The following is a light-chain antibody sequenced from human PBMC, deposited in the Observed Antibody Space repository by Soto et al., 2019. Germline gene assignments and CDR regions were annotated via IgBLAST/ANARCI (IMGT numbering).Light chain of an antibody. CDR3: QQRSNS. J-gene: IGKJ4*01. CDR2: DAS. CDR1: QSVSRS. Sequence: EIVLTQSPATLSLSPGDRATLSCRASQSVSRSLTWYQQKPGQAPRLLIYDASTRATGIPPRFSGSGSGTDFTLTISSLEPEEFAVYYCQQRSNSFGGGTKVEIK. V-gene: IGKV3-11*01.